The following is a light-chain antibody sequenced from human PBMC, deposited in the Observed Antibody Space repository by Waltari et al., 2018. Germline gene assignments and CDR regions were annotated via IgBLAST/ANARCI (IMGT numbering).Light chain of an antibody. J-gene: IGLJ1*01. CDR3: GSYTSSTTFV. CDR2: TVN. Sequence: QSALTQPPSVSASPGQSLTISCTGTSRDVEYYAYVLWYQQHPGKAPKLMIFTVNKRPSGLSVRFSAPQSGNTASLTISGLQAEDEGDYYCGSYTSSTTFVFGTGTTVTVL. V-gene: IGLV2-14*03. CDR1: SRDVEYYAY.